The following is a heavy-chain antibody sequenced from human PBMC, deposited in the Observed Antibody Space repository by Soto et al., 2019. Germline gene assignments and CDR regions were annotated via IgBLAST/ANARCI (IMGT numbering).Heavy chain of an antibody. D-gene: IGHD3-22*01. J-gene: IGHJ4*02. V-gene: IGHV1-3*01. CDR1: GYTFTSYA. CDR2: INAGNGNT. CDR3: ARAGSDYYDSSGYYVGLGYFDY. Sequence: ASVKVSCKASGYTFTSYAMHWVRQAPGQRLEWMGWINAGNGNTKYSQKFQGRVTITRDTSASTAYMELRSLRSDDTAVYYCARAGSDYYDSSGYYVGLGYFDYWGQGTLVTVSS.